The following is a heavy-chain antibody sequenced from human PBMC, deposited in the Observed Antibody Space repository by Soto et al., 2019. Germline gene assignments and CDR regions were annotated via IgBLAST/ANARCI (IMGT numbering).Heavy chain of an antibody. Sequence: GESLKISCKGSEYSFTSYWIVWVRQMPGKGLEWMGTIYPGDSDTRYSPSFQGQVTISADKSISTAYLQWNSLKASDTAMYFCVRHKGYDSSVSCYGMDVWGQGAVVAGLL. CDR3: VRHKGYDSSVSCYGMDV. V-gene: IGHV5-51*01. CDR1: EYSFTSYW. J-gene: IGHJ6*02. D-gene: IGHD3-22*01. CDR2: IYPGDSDT.